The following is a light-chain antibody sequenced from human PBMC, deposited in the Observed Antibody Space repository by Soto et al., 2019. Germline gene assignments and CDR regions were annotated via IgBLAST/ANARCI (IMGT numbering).Light chain of an antibody. V-gene: IGLV2-14*03. CDR2: DVS. J-gene: IGLJ1*01. Sequence: QSALTQPASVSGSPGQSITISCTGTSSDVGGYNYVSWYQQHPGKAPKLMIYDVSNRPSGVSNRFSGSKSGNTASLTISGLQTEDDADYYCSSYTSSSTRLFGTGTKLTVL. CDR1: SSDVGGYNY. CDR3: SSYTSSSTRL.